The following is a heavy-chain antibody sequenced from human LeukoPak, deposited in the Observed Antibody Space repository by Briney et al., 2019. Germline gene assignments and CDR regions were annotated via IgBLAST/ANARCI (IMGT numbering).Heavy chain of an antibody. D-gene: IGHD3-10*01. J-gene: IGHJ4*02. CDR2: INSDGSGT. V-gene: IGHV3-74*01. CDR1: GFTFSNYW. CDR3: AKADGSYKTLIDY. Sequence: PGGSLRLSCAASGFTFSNYWMHWVRQAPGKGLVWVSQINSDGSGTSYADSVKGRFTISRDSSKNTVYLQMNSLRAEDTARYYCAKADGSYKTLIDYWGQGTPVTVSS.